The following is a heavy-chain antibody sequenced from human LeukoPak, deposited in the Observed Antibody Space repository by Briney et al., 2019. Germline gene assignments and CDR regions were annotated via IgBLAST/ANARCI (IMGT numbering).Heavy chain of an antibody. CDR3: AKDLKRNDVAFDV. CDR1: GFTFSSYG. Sequence: GGSLRLSCAASGFTFSSYGMHWVRQAPGKGLEWVAVISYDGSNKYYADSVKGRFTISRDNSKNTLYLQMNSLRAEDTAVYYCAKDLKRNDVAFDVWGQGTMVTVSS. J-gene: IGHJ3*01. V-gene: IGHV3-30*19. D-gene: IGHD1-1*01. CDR2: ISYDGSNK.